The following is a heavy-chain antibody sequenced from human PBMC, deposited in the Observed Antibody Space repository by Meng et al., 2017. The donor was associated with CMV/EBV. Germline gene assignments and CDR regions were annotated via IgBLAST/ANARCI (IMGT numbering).Heavy chain of an antibody. V-gene: IGHV4-38-2*02. CDR2: IYHCGST. D-gene: IGHD3-22*01. CDR1: GYSISSGYY. CDR3: ARVRRITMIVD. J-gene: IGHJ4*02. Sequence: SETLSLTCTVSGYSISSGYYWGWIRQPPGKGLEWIGSIYHCGSTYYNPSLKSRVTISVDTSKNQFSLKLSSVTAADTAVYYCARVRRITMIVDWGQGTLVTVSS.